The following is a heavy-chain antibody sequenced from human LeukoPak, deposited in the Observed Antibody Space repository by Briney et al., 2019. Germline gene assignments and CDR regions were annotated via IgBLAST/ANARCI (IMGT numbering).Heavy chain of an antibody. Sequence: ASVKVSCKASGYTFTNYDINWVRQAPGQGREGMGWMNANSGNTGYAQKFQGRVTMTRNTSISTAYMELSSLRSRDTAVYYCARATPGGLHGYSFDYWGQGTVVTVYS. CDR3: ARATPGGLHGYSFDY. J-gene: IGHJ4*02. V-gene: IGHV1-8*01. CDR2: MNANSGNT. CDR1: GYTFTNYD. D-gene: IGHD5-24*01.